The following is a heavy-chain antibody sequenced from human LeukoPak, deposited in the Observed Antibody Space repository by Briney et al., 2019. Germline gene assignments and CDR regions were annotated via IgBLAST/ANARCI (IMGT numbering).Heavy chain of an antibody. V-gene: IGHV3-74*01. D-gene: IGHD2-15*01. CDR3: ARGGPIYCSGDSCYPGDY. CDR1: GFSLSGYW. CDR2: NNGDGSTT. J-gene: IGHJ4*02. Sequence: GGSLRLSCVASGFSLSGYWMYWVRQAPGKGLMYISRNNGDGSTTNYADVVKGRFTMSRDNARNTLYLQMNSLRAEDTAVYYCARGGPIYCSGDSCYPGDYWGQGTLVTVSS.